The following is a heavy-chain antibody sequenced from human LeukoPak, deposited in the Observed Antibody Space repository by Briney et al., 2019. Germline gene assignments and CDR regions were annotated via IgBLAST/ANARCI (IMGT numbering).Heavy chain of an antibody. Sequence: PETLSLTCTVSGGSISSYCWSWIRQPAGKGLEWIGRIYTSGDTDYNPSLKSRVTISVDTSKNQFSLKLSSVTAADTAVYYCARAREYYDFWSGYYKEAGQFDYWGQGTLVTVSS. CDR1: GGSISSYC. V-gene: IGHV4-4*07. D-gene: IGHD3-3*01. CDR2: IYTSGDT. J-gene: IGHJ4*02. CDR3: ARAREYYDFWSGYYKEAGQFDY.